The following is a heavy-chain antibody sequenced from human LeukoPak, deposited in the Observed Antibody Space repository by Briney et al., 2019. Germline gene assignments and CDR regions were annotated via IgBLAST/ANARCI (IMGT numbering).Heavy chain of an antibody. Sequence: GGSLRLSCAASGFIFSSYAMQWVRQAPGKELECISAITGNGGGTFYADSVKGRFTISRDNSKNTLFLQMNSLRAEDTAIYYCARLAVAYFDSWGQGTLVSVSS. D-gene: IGHD6-19*01. J-gene: IGHJ4*02. V-gene: IGHV3-64*02. CDR3: ARLAVAYFDS. CDR1: GFIFSSYA. CDR2: ITGNGGGT.